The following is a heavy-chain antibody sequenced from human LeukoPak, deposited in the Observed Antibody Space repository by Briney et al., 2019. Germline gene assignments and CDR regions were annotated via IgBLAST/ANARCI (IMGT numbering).Heavy chain of an antibody. Sequence: PSETLSLTCTVSGGSISSSSYYWGWIRQPPGKGLEWIGSIYYSGSTYYNPSLKSRVTISVDTSKNQFSLKLSSVTAADTAVYYCARHEEGELPLFDYWGQGTLVTVSS. CDR1: GGSISSSSYY. CDR3: ARHEEGELPLFDY. J-gene: IGHJ4*02. V-gene: IGHV4-39*01. CDR2: IYYSGST. D-gene: IGHD1-26*01.